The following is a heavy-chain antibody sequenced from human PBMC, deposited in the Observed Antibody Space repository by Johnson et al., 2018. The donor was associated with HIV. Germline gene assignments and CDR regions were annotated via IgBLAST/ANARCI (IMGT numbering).Heavy chain of an antibody. Sequence: VQLVESGGGLVQPGGSLRLSCAASGFTFSSYAMHWVRQAPGKGLEWVAVISYDGSNKYYADSVKGRFNISRDNSKNTLYLQTNSLRAEDTAVYYCAKGSYYDSRTYGYAFDIWGQGTMVTVSS. CDR2: ISYDGSNK. CDR3: AKGSYYDSRTYGYAFDI. J-gene: IGHJ3*02. CDR1: GFTFSSYA. V-gene: IGHV3-30-3*01. D-gene: IGHD3-22*01.